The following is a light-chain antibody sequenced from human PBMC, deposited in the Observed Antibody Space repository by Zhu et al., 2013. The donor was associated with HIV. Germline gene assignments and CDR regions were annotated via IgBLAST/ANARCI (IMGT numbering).Light chain of an antibody. CDR2: DTF. V-gene: IGKV3D-20*02. CDR3: QQRSDLFS. J-gene: IGKJ2*03. Sequence: DIVLTQSPGTLSLSPGERATLSCRASQSVGNNFLAWYQHKPGLAPRLVIYDTFTRATGFPARFSGSGFGTDFTLTIDSLEPEDVAVYYCQQRSDLFSFGQGTKLEIK. CDR1: QSVGNNF.